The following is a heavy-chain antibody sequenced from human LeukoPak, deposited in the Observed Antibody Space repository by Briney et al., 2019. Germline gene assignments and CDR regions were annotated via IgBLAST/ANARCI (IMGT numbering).Heavy chain of an antibody. CDR1: GINPNDYY. Sequence: GGSLRLSCEVSGINPNDYYISWVRQAPGKGLEWVSLIFRGNKHYRDSMGGRFTISRDDSSSTVSMVHLQVNNLRAEDTAVYFCATSDSYHWLLEYWGQGTLVTVSS. CDR3: ATSDSYHWLLEY. V-gene: IGHV3-53*01. J-gene: IGHJ4*02. CDR2: IFRGNK. D-gene: IGHD6-19*01.